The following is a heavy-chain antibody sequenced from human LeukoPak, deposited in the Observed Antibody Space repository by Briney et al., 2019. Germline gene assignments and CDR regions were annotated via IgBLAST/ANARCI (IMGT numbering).Heavy chain of an antibody. J-gene: IGHJ4*02. Sequence: ASVKVSCKASGYTFTSYDINWVRQATGQGLEWMGFMNPNSGNTGYAQKFQGRVTMTRNTSISTAYMELSSLRSEDMALYYCARVPRELGAYWGQGTLVTVSS. V-gene: IGHV1-8*01. CDR3: ARVPRELGAY. CDR1: GYTFTSYD. CDR2: MNPNSGNT. D-gene: IGHD3-16*01.